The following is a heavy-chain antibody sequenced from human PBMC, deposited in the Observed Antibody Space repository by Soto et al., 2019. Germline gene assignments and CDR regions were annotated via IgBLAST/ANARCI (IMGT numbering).Heavy chain of an antibody. D-gene: IGHD2-2*01. CDR3: ARGRLLPAVNFDY. Sequence: SETLSLTCAVSGDSISSGGYSWNWIRQPPGKGLEWIGYIYQSGGASYNPSLKSRVTMSVDGSKNHFSLQLNSVTAADTAVYYCARGRLLPAVNFDYWGQGTLVPVAS. J-gene: IGHJ4*02. V-gene: IGHV4-30-2*01. CDR1: GDSISSGGYS. CDR2: IYQSGGA.